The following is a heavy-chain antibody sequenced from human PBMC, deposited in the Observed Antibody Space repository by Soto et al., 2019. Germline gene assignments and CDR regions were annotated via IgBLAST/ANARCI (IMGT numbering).Heavy chain of an antibody. Sequence: GGSLRLSCAASGFIFNTYTMHWVRQAPGKGLEWVALISFDGNSEYSADSVRGRFTISRDNSKNMLYLQMSSLRIEDKAMYFCARDQRGYNYGPFAYWGKGTLVTVSS. CDR1: GFIFNTYT. D-gene: IGHD5-18*01. V-gene: IGHV3-30-3*01. CDR3: ARDQRGYNYGPFAY. J-gene: IGHJ4*02. CDR2: ISFDGNSE.